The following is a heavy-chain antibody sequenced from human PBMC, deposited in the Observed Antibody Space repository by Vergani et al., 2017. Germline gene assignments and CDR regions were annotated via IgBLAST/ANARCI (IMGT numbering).Heavy chain of an antibody. V-gene: IGHV3-30-3*01. D-gene: IGHD1-14*01. J-gene: IGHJ4*02. Sequence: QVQLVESGGGVVQPGRSLRLSCAASGFTFSSYAMHWVRQAPGKGLEWVAVISYDGSNKYYADSVKGRFTISRDNSKNTVFLQMNSLRAEDTAVYYCAKEGRSGITPFVADWGQGTLVTVSS. CDR2: ISYDGSNK. CDR1: GFTFSSYA. CDR3: AKEGRSGITPFVAD.